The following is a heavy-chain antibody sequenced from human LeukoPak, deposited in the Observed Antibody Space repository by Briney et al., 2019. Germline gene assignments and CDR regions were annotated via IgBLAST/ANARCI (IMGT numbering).Heavy chain of an antibody. CDR1: GFTFSSYT. CDR3: ARGCQYSYRFDC. CDR2: ISDNDGVT. V-gene: IGHV3-23*01. D-gene: IGHD5-18*01. J-gene: IGHJ4*02. Sequence: GGSLRLSCAASGFTFSSYTMNWVRQAPGKGPEWVSAISDNDGVTKYADSVRGRFTIPRDNSQDTLYLQMNGLRAEDTAVYYCARGCQYSYRFDCWGQGALVTVSS.